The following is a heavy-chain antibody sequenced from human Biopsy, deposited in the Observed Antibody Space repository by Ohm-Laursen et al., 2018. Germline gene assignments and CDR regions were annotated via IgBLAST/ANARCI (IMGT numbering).Heavy chain of an antibody. V-gene: IGHV1-69*06. J-gene: IGHJ6*02. CDR3: ATRVTPVTTLYYYAMDV. D-gene: IGHD4-17*01. CDR2: VMPIFGTA. CDR1: GVTFNSYA. Sequence: SSVKVSCKTSGVTFNSYAISWVRQAPGQGLEWMGGVMPIFGTANYAQKLQGRVTITADKSTSTAHLDLSSLRSEDTAVYYCATRVTPVTTLYYYAMDVWGQGTTVTVSS.